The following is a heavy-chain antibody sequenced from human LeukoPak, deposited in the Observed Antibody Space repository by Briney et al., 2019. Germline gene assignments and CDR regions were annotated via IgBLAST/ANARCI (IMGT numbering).Heavy chain of an antibody. CDR2: IYYSGST. V-gene: IGHV4-59*01. CDR3: ARACSSNYYYYYVDV. Sequence: SETLSLTCTVSGGSISSYYWSWIRQPPGKGLEWIGYIYYSGSTNYNPSLKSRVTISVDTSKNQFSLKLSSVTAADTAVYYCARACSSNYYYYYVDVWGKGTTVTVSS. CDR1: GGSISSYY. J-gene: IGHJ6*03. D-gene: IGHD2-2*01.